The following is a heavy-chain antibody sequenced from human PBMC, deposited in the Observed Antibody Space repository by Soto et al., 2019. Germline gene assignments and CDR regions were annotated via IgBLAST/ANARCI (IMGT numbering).Heavy chain of an antibody. D-gene: IGHD2-2*01. Sequence: QVLLVQSGGEVKKPGASVKVSCKASGYSFDSYGISWLRQAPGQGLEWMGWISPYNGNTRIPQKLRGRVTMTTDTSTNPAFLEVTSLTSDDPAVYYCARDYSLWTGYAEPWGQGSLVTVSS. J-gene: IGHJ5*02. V-gene: IGHV1-18*01. CDR3: ARDYSLWTGYAEP. CDR2: ISPYNGNT. CDR1: GYSFDSYG.